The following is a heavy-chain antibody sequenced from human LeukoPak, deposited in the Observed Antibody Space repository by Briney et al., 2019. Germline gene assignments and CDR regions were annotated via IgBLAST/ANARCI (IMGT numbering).Heavy chain of an antibody. CDR1: GFTFSSYW. V-gene: IGHV3-74*01. D-gene: IGHD3-3*01. Sequence: SGGSLRLSCAASGFTFSSYWMHWVRQAPGKGLVWVSRIKSDGSSTSYADPVKGRFTISRDNAKNTLYLQVNSLRAEDTAVYYCARVREYYDFWSGYGYWGQGTLVTVSS. J-gene: IGHJ4*02. CDR2: IKSDGSST. CDR3: ARVREYYDFWSGYGY.